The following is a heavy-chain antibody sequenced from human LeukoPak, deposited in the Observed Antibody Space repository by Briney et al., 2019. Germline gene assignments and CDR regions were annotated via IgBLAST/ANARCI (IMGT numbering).Heavy chain of an antibody. V-gene: IGHV3-23*01. D-gene: IGHD2-21*01. Sequence: GGSLRLSCAASGFTFSSYTMNWVRQAPGKGLEWVSAISGSGVGTYYADSVKGRLTISRDNSWNTPYLQMNSLRAEDTAVYYCAKDQVISGSEASDIWGQGTMVTVSS. J-gene: IGHJ3*02. CDR3: AKDQVISGSEASDI. CDR2: ISGSGVGT. CDR1: GFTFSSYT.